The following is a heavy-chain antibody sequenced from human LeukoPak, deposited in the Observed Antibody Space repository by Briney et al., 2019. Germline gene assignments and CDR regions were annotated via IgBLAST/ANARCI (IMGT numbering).Heavy chain of an antibody. CDR1: GYTFTSYD. V-gene: IGHV1-8*01. D-gene: IGHD6-6*01. CDR2: MNPNSGNT. J-gene: IGHJ5*02. Sequence: ASVKVSCKASGYTFTSYDINWVRQATGQGLEWMGWMNPNSGNTGYAQKFQGRVTMTRNTSISTAYMELSSLRSEDTAVYYCARDYSSSPGGWFDPWGQGTLVTVSS. CDR3: ARDYSSSPGGWFDP.